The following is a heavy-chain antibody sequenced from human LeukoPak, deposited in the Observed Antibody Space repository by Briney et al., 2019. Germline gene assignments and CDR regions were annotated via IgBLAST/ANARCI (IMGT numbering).Heavy chain of an antibody. J-gene: IGHJ5*02. CDR3: ARNYYDSSGYYPNWFDP. CDR1: GFTFSSYA. CDR2: ISYDGSNK. V-gene: IGHV3-30-3*01. D-gene: IGHD3-22*01. Sequence: GGSLRLSCAASGFTFSSYAMHWVRQAPGKGLEWVAVISYDGSNKYYADSVKGRFTISRDNSKNMLYLQMNSLRAEDTAVYYCARNYYDSSGYYPNWFDPWGQGTLVTVSS.